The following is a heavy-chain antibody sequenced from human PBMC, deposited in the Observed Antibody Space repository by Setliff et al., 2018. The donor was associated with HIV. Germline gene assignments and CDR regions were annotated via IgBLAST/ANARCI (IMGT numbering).Heavy chain of an antibody. CDR1: GDTFTSHA. V-gene: IGHV1-69*13. CDR2: IIPIFGTP. D-gene: IGHD3-10*01. Sequence: GASVKVSCKASGDTFTSHAISWVRQAPGQGLEWMGGIIPIFGTPNYAQKFKGRLTITADESTRTAYMELSSLTSEDTAVYYCARSDGLGINSRFDSWGQGTLVTV. J-gene: IGHJ4*02. CDR3: ARSDGLGINSRFDS.